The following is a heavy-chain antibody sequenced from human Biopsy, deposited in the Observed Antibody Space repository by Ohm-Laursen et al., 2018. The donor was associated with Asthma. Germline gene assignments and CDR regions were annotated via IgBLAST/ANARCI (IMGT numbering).Heavy chain of an antibody. CDR3: ARGGYCSGGDCYLRRPSYPVSYFDL. J-gene: IGHJ2*01. V-gene: IGHV4-34*01. D-gene: IGHD2-15*01. CDR2: IIHSGNT. Sequence: SDTLSLTCAVSGDSINSYYWTWIRQPPGKGLEWIGEIIHSGNTNYNRSLKSRVTMSVDTPKNQFSLKLTSVTVADTAVYYCARGGYCSGGDCYLRRPSYPVSYFDLWGRGTLVTVSS. CDR1: GDSINSYY.